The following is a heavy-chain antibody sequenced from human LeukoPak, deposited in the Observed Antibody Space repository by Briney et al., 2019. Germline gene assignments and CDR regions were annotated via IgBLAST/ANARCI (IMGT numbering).Heavy chain of an antibody. CDR1: GSTVTGYN. Sequence: ASVKLSCKSSGSTVTGYNNHWGRQSPRHPLEWLGWINPNSDGRNNAHKLQGRVTMTRDTSIRTVYMELSRLRSDDTPVYYCARVGYYDRSGLIGGYYYYGMDVWGQGTTVTVSS. D-gene: IGHD3-22*01. CDR3: ARVGYYDRSGLIGGYYYYGMDV. V-gene: IGHV1-2*07. CDR2: INPNSDGR. J-gene: IGHJ6*02.